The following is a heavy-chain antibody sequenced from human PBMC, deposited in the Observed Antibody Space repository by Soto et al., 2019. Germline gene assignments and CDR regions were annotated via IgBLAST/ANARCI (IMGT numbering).Heavy chain of an antibody. Sequence: PSETLSLTCAVSGGPFSGVYWSWIRQPPGKGLEWIGGVNHRGSANYNPSLESRVTMSVDTSKNQFSLKLTSVTAADSAVYYCARDAFCGSGTYRVGHWFDPWGQGTLVTGSS. CDR2: VNHRGSA. CDR3: ARDAFCGSGTYRVGHWFDP. J-gene: IGHJ5*02. CDR1: GGPFSGVY. D-gene: IGHD2-21*01. V-gene: IGHV4-34*01.